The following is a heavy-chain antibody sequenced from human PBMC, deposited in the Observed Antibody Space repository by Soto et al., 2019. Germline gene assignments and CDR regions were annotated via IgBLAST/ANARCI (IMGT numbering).Heavy chain of an antibody. Sequence: SLRLSCAASGFTFSSYGMHWVRQAPGKGLEWVAVISYDGSNKYYADSVKGRFTISRDNSKNTLYLQMNSLRAEDTAVYYCAKDIGIAAAGTFLLFDYWGQGTLVTVSS. CDR3: AKDIGIAAAGTFLLFDY. CDR2: ISYDGSNK. J-gene: IGHJ4*02. D-gene: IGHD6-13*01. CDR1: GFTFSSYG. V-gene: IGHV3-30*18.